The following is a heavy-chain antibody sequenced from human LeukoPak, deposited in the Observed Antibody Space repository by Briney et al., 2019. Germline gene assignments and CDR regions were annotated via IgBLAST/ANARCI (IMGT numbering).Heavy chain of an antibody. V-gene: IGHV4-59*12. CDR2: ISYSGST. CDR3: ARGLESGPLRY. CDR1: GGSISPYF. D-gene: IGHD1-1*01. J-gene: IGHJ4*02. Sequence: SETLSLTCTVSGGSISPYFWSWIRQPPGKGLEWIGYISYSGSTNYNPSLKSRVTISVDTSKNQFSLQLSSVTAADTAVYYCARGLESGPLRYWGQGTLVTVSS.